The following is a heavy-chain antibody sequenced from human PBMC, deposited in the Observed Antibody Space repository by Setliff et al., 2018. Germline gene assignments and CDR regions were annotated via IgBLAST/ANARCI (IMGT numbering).Heavy chain of an antibody. J-gene: IGHJ4*02. CDR2: VSGSRTT. V-gene: IGHV3-23*01. D-gene: IGHD2-2*01. Sequence: GGSLRLSCAPSGFIFSNFAMSWVRQATGKGLQWVATVSGSRTTYYADSVKGRFTISRDNSEKTLYLQMNSLRAEDTAIYSCAKFSSVPGSRFFDYWGQGALVTVSS. CDR1: GFIFSNFA. CDR3: AKFSSVPGSRFFDY.